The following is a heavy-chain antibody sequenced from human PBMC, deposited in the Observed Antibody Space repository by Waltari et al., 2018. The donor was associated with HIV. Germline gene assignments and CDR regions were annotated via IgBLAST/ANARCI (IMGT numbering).Heavy chain of an antibody. V-gene: IGHV4-39*01. D-gene: IGHD4-17*01. CDR2: IYYSGST. J-gene: IGHJ6*02. CDR1: GGSISSSSYY. Sequence: QLQLQESGPGLVKPSETLSLPCTVSGGSISSSSYYWGWIRQPPGKGLEWIGSIYYSGSTYYNPSLKSRVTISVDTSKNQFSLKLSSVTAADTAVYYCARRASYGDPGDYYYGMDVWGQGTTVTVSS. CDR3: ARRASYGDPGDYYYGMDV.